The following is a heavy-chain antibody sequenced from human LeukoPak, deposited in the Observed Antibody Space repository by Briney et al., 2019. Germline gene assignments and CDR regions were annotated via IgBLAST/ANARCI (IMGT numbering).Heavy chain of an antibody. V-gene: IGHV4-38-2*02. Sequence: SETLSLTCTVSGYSISSGYYWGWIRQPPGKGLEWIGSIYYSGSTYYNPSLKSRVTISVDTSKNQFSLKLSSVTAADTAVYYCASLYYYDSSGYYWGQGTLVTVSS. CDR3: ASLYYYDSSGYY. J-gene: IGHJ4*02. CDR1: GYSISSGYY. CDR2: IYYSGST. D-gene: IGHD3-22*01.